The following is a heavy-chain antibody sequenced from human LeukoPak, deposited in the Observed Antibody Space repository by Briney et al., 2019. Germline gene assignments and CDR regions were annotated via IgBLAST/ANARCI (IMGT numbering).Heavy chain of an antibody. CDR1: GFTFSSYG. V-gene: IGHV3-30*02. D-gene: IGHD2-15*01. CDR3: AKSGCRGGSCYHDY. J-gene: IGHJ4*02. Sequence: GGSLRLSCASSGFTFSSYGMHWVRQAPGKGLEWVVFIRYDGSNKYYADSVKGRFTISRDNSKNTLYLQMNSLRAEDTAVYYCAKSGCRGGSCYHDYWGQGTLVTVSS. CDR2: IRYDGSNK.